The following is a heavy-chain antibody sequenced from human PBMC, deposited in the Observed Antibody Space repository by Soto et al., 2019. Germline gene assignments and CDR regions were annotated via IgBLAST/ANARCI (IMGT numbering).Heavy chain of an antibody. CDR1: GGSSTSSSHF. Sequence: LSLTCTASGGSSTSSSHFWGWVRQPPGKGLEWIGTIYFTGNTYYTPSLKSRLTMSIDTSKNEFSLRLNSVTAADTAVYYCAGQTFTIAAASYGRSNWFDPWGPGTLVTVSS. D-gene: IGHD6-25*01. CDR3: AGQTFTIAAASYGRSNWFDP. J-gene: IGHJ5*02. V-gene: IGHV4-39*01. CDR2: IYFTGNT.